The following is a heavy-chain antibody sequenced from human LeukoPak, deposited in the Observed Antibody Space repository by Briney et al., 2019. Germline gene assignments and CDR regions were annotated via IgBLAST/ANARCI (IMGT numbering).Heavy chain of an antibody. D-gene: IGHD1-20*01. J-gene: IGHJ4*02. CDR3: ARGPNNYSLDY. Sequence: PGGSLRLSCAASEFTFSSYGMYWVRQAPGKGLEWVSSISGSSSFIYYADSVKGRFTISRDNTKNSLYLQMNSLRAEDTAVYYCARGPNNYSLDYWGQGTLVTVSS. V-gene: IGHV3-21*01. CDR1: EFTFSSYG. CDR2: ISGSSSFI.